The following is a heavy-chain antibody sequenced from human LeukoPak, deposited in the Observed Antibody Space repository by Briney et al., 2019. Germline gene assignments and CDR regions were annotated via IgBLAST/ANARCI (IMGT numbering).Heavy chain of an antibody. Sequence: PGGSLRLSCAASGFTFDVYAMHWVRQAPGKGLEWVSYISSSGSTIYYADSVKGRFTISRDNAKNSLYLQMNSLRAEDTAVYYCATNPWGYYFDYWGQGTLVTVST. CDR2: ISSSGSTI. J-gene: IGHJ4*02. V-gene: IGHV3-48*03. CDR1: GFTFDVYA. D-gene: IGHD3-16*01. CDR3: ATNPWGYYFDY.